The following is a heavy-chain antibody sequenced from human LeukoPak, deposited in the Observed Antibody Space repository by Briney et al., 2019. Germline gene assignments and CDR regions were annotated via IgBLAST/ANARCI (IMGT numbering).Heavy chain of an antibody. CDR3: ARHQAVAGTGDFDY. J-gene: IGHJ4*02. CDR1: GGSISSYY. D-gene: IGHD6-19*01. V-gene: IGHV4-59*05. Sequence: PSETLSLTCTVSGGSISSYYWSWIRQPPGKGLEWIGSIYYSGSTYYNPSLKSRVTISVDTSKNQFSLKLSSVTAADTAVYYCARHQAVAGTGDFDYWGQGTLVTVSS. CDR2: IYYSGST.